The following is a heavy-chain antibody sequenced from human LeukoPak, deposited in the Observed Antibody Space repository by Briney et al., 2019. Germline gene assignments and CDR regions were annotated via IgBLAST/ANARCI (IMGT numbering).Heavy chain of an antibody. CDR1: GFIFSSYI. CDR2: ISDGGSNK. CDR3: AREGARAFDY. J-gene: IGHJ4*02. Sequence: GGSLILSCAASGFIFSSYIMHWVRQAPGKGLEWVAVISDGGSNKFYPDSVKGRFTISRDNSKNTLSLQMNSLRAEDTAVYYCAREGARAFDYWGQGTLVTVSS. V-gene: IGHV3-30-3*01.